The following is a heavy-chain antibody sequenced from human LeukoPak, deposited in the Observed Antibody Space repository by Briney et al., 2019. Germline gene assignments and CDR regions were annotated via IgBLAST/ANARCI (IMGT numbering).Heavy chain of an antibody. CDR3: ARGGRFGEFSSSL. CDR1: GFTFDDYA. Sequence: PGRSLRLSCAASGFTFDDYAMHWVRQAPGKGLEWVSGISWNSGSIGYADSVKGRFTISRDNAKNTLFLQMNSLRAEDTAVYYCARGGRFGEFSSSLWGQGTLVTASS. CDR2: ISWNSGSI. D-gene: IGHD3-10*01. J-gene: IGHJ4*02. V-gene: IGHV3-9*01.